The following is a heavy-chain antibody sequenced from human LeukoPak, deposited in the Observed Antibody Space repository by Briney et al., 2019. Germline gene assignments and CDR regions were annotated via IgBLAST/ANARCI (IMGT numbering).Heavy chain of an antibody. CDR1: GDSITSCGYH. J-gene: IGHJ5*02. D-gene: IGHD4-17*01. CDR2: ILNSGST. V-gene: IGHV4-31*03. Sequence: SETLSLTCTVSGDSITSCGYHWTWIRQHPGKGLERIGHILNSGSTYYTPSLKSRVYISMDTSKNQFSLSLTSVTAADTAVYYCARAYGDYFRWFDPWGQGTLVTVSS. CDR3: ARAYGDYFRWFDP.